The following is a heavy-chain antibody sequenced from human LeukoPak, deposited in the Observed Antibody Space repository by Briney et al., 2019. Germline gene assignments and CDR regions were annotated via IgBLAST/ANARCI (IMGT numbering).Heavy chain of an antibody. CDR3: AKGQTTYSYASGSHKILDG. D-gene: IGHD3-10*01. J-gene: IGHJ4*02. CDR2: ISYDGNNK. CDR1: GFTFSNYG. V-gene: IGHV3-30*18. Sequence: GGSLRLSCAASGFTFSNYGMHWVRQAPGKGLEWMSVISYDGNNKYFADSVKGRFTVSRDNSETTLYLEMNSLRAEDTAVYYCAKGQTTYSYASGSHKILDGWGQGTLVTVSS.